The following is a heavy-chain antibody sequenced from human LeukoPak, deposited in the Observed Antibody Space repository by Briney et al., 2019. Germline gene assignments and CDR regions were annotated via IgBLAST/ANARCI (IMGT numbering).Heavy chain of an antibody. Sequence: GGSLRLSCVASGFSFGNYAMSWVRQAPGKGLQWVSQICGTGGDTWYAGFARGRFTISRDNSKKTLYLQMTGLRVEDTAMYYCVKDPRGTYGTNWFVSWGQGTLLIVSS. CDR2: ICGTGGDT. V-gene: IGHV3-23*01. D-gene: IGHD2-21*01. CDR3: VKDPRGTYGTNWFVS. J-gene: IGHJ5*01. CDR1: GFSFGNYA.